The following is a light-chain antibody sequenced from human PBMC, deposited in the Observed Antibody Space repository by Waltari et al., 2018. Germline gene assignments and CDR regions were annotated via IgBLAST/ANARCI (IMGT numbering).Light chain of an antibody. V-gene: IGKV3-15*01. J-gene: IGKJ4*01. CDR1: LSIDDS. CDR2: GAS. CDR3: QQYNQWPLT. Sequence: EIVMTQSPATLSVSRGGSATPSCRASLSIDDSLAWYHKKPGQPPRLLIHGASTRDTGIPVRFSGSGSGTAFTLTITGLQSEDFAVYFCQQYNQWPLTFGRGTKVEIK.